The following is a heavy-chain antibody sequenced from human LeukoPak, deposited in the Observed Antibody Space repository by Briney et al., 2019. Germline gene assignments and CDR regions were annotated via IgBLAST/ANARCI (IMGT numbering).Heavy chain of an antibody. Sequence: TGGSLRLSCAASGFTFSSYNMNWVRQAPGKGLEWVSSISSTSSYIYYADSVKGRFTISRDNAKNSLYLQMNSLRAEDTAVYYCARGPVTTISYWGQGTLVTVSS. CDR2: ISSTSSYI. J-gene: IGHJ4*02. V-gene: IGHV3-21*01. CDR1: GFTFSSYN. CDR3: ARGPVTTISY. D-gene: IGHD5-12*01.